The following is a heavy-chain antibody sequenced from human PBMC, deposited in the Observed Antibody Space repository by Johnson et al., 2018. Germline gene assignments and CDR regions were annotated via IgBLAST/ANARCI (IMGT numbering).Heavy chain of an antibody. CDR3: AKELSSGWPLDS. V-gene: IGHV3-23*04. J-gene: IGHJ4*02. Sequence: VQLGQSGGGLVKPGWSLRLSCAASGFTFSNYAMSWVRQAPGKGLECVSTISGRGDSAYYADSVKGRFTISRDDSKNTLFLQLNSLRAEDTAIYFCAKELSSGWPLDSWGQGTLVTVSS. CDR2: ISGRGDSA. CDR1: GFTFSNYA. D-gene: IGHD6-19*01.